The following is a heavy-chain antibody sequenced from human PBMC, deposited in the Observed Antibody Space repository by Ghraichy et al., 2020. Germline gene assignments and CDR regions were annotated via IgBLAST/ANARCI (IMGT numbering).Heavy chain of an antibody. CDR3: ARAWSSSSSWYDY. CDR1: GFTFSRYW. Sequence: GGSLRLSCAASGFTFSRYWMSWVRQAPGKGLEWVANIKQDGSEKYYADSVKGRFTISRDNAKNSVYLQLNSLRAEDTAVYYCARAWSSSSSWYDYWGQGTLVTVSS. D-gene: IGHD6-13*01. J-gene: IGHJ4*02. V-gene: IGHV3-7*01. CDR2: IKQDGSEK.